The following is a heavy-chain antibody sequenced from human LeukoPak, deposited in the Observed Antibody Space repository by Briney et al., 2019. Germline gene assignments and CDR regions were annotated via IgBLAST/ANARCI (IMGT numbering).Heavy chain of an antibody. CDR2: ITSSGGTI. J-gene: IGHJ4*02. Sequence: PGGSLRLSSAAPGFTFSNHEMNWVRQAPGKGLEWVSYITSSGGTIYYADSVKGRFTISRDNAKNSLYLQMHSLRAEDTAVYYCASRPPPSRGPYDYWGQGTLVTVSS. V-gene: IGHV3-48*03. D-gene: IGHD3-10*01. CDR1: GFTFSNHE. CDR3: ASRPPPSRGPYDY.